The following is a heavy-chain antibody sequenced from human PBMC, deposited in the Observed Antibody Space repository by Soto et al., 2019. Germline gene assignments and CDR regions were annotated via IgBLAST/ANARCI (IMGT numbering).Heavy chain of an antibody. J-gene: IGHJ4*02. CDR3: AKDPQHEGY. CDR2: VSSGGNNK. Sequence: QVQLVESGGGVVQPGRSLRLSCAASGFSFSSYAMHWVRQAPGKGLEWVAVVSSGGNNKYYADSVKGRFTISRDNSKNTLYLQMNSLRPEDTAVYYCAKDPQHEGYWVQGTLVTVSS. CDR1: GFSFSSYA. V-gene: IGHV3-30-3*01. D-gene: IGHD6-13*01.